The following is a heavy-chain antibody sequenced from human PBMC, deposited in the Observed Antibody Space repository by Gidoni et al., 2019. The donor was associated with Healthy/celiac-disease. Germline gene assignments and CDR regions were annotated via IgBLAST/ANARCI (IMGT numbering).Heavy chain of an antibody. CDR3: ARTTVAAPTAFFFDY. CDR1: GGSIRRGGYY. V-gene: IGHV4-31*03. Sequence: QVQLQESGPGLVTPSQTLSLTCTVSGGSIRRGGYYWSWIRQHPGKGLEWIGYIYYSGSTHYNPSLKSRVTISVDTSKNQFSLKLSSVTAADTAVYYCARTTVAAPTAFFFDYWGQGTLVTVSS. CDR2: IYYSGST. J-gene: IGHJ4*02. D-gene: IGHD6-13*01.